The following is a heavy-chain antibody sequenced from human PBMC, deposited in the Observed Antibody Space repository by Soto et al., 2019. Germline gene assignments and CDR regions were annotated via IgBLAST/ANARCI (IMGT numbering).Heavy chain of an antibody. CDR1: GFTSNDYA. D-gene: IGHD3-16*01. V-gene: IGHV3-9*02. CDR3: VKDVLPGGADY. J-gene: IGHJ4*02. CDR2: IYYNSDRI. Sequence: EVKLVESGGGLVQPGRSLRLSCAASGFTSNDYAMHWFRQAPGKGLEWVSGIYYNSDRIDYGDSVKGRFATSRDNAKNSLYLQMNSLRPEDTAVYYCVKDVLPGGADYWGPGTLVTVSS.